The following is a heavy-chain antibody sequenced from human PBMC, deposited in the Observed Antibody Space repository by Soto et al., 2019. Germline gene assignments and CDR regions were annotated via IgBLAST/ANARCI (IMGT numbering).Heavy chain of an antibody. CDR2: IDSSGTTV. J-gene: IGHJ3*01. CDR1: MFSISAYE. D-gene: IGHD2-8*02. CDR3: AVCVVYIGSDKSTAVDF. V-gene: IGHV3-48*03. Sequence: EVQIVESGGRLVQTGGSLRLSCDASMFSISAYEMFWVRQAPGKVLDWIAEIDSSGTTVYYADSVKGLFAISRENNKNVLFLQMDNVSVEDPDVDYCAVCVVYIGSDKSTAVDFWGQGTLVTVSS.